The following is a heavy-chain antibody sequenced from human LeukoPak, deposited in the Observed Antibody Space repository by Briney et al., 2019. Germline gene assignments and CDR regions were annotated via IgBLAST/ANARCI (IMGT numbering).Heavy chain of an antibody. CDR2: ISYDGSNK. CDR1: GFTFSSYG. CDR3: ARPRIAAAGRIPGWFDP. Sequence: GGSLRLSCAASGFTFSSYGMHWVRQAPGKGLEWVAVISYDGSNKYYADSVKGRFTISRDNSKNTLYLQMNSLRAEDTAVYYCARPRIAAAGRIPGWFDPWGQGTLVTVSS. J-gene: IGHJ5*02. V-gene: IGHV3-30*03. D-gene: IGHD6-13*01.